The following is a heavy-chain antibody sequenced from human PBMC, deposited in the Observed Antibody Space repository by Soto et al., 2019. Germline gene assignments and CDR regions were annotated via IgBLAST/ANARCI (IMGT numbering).Heavy chain of an antibody. CDR1: GYTFTSYA. D-gene: IGHD4-17*01. CDR3: ARGYGDYVGWFDR. J-gene: IGHJ5*02. V-gene: IGHV1-3*01. Sequence: ASVKVSCKASGYTFTSYAMHWVRQAPGQRLEWMGWINAGNGNTKYSQKFQGRVTITRDTSTSTAYMELRSLRSDDMAVYYCARGYGDYVGWFDRWGQGTLVTVSS. CDR2: INAGNGNT.